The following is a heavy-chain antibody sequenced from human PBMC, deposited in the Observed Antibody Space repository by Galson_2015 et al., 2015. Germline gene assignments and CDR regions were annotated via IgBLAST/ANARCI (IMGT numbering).Heavy chain of an antibody. CDR2: ISYDGSNK. D-gene: IGHD6-19*01. J-gene: IGHJ4*02. Sequence: SLILCCAASGCTFGSYAVHWVRQAAGRGVEGVADISYDGSNKYYADSVKGRFTISRDNSKNTLYLQMNSLRAEDTAVYYCARDFLRSGGSSGWYLFDYWGQGTLVTVSS. CDR3: ARDFLRSGGSSGWYLFDY. CDR1: GCTFGSYA. V-gene: IGHV3-30*01.